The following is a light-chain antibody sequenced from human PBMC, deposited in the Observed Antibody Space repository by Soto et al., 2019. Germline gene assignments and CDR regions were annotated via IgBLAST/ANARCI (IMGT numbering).Light chain of an antibody. CDR3: SSYTSGNTLL. CDR2: AVS. CDR1: TSDVGDENF. J-gene: IGLJ3*02. Sequence: QSVLTQPASVSGSPGQSITISCTGTTSDVGDENFVSWYQQHPAKAPKLIIYAVSVRPSGVPNRFSGSKSGNTASLTISGLQPEDEADYYCSSYTSGNTLLFGGGTKVTVL. V-gene: IGLV2-14*01.